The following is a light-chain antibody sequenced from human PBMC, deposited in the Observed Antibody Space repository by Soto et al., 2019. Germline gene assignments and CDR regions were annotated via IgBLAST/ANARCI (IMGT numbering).Light chain of an antibody. V-gene: IGLV2-14*03. Sequence: QSVLTQPASVSRSPGQSITISCTGASSDVGGYNSVSWYQHHPGKAPILLIYDVTNRPSGVSYRFSGSKSDNTASLTISGLQAEDEADYYCSSYTSTNTVVFGGGTKLTVL. CDR1: SSDVGGYNS. CDR2: DVT. CDR3: SSYTSTNTVV. J-gene: IGLJ2*01.